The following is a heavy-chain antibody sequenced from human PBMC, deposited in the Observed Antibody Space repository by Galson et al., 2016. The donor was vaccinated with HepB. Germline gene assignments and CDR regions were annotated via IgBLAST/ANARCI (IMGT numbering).Heavy chain of an antibody. V-gene: IGHV3-20*01. J-gene: IGHJ3*02. CDR2: INWNGART. Sequence: SLRLSCAASGFTFNDYGMSWVRQVPGKGLEWVSRINWNGARTGYAGSVKGRFTISRDNAKNSLSLQMNSLRADDTALYHCARETHEEGAFDIWGQGTAVTASA. CDR1: GFTFNDYG. CDR3: ARETHEEGAFDI.